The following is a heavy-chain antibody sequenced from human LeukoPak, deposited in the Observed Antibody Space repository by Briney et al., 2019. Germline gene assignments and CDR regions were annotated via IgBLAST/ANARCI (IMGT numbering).Heavy chain of an antibody. CDR3: AKDRIPDGFYSNDH. CDR1: GFTFSIYA. D-gene: IGHD3-3*01. Sequence: GGSLRLSCTASGFTFSIYAMNWVRQAPGKGLEWVSVIFGNGAGTNYADSVKGRFTISRDNSKNTLYLQMNSLRAEDTAVYYCAKDRIPDGFYSNDHWGQGVLVTVSS. V-gene: IGHV3-23*01. J-gene: IGHJ4*02. CDR2: IFGNGAGT.